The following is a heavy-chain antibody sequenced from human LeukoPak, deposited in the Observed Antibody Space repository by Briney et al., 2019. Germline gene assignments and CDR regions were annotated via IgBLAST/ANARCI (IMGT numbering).Heavy chain of an antibody. CDR3: ARDGGETYYDFWSGYSDYYGMDV. D-gene: IGHD3-3*01. J-gene: IGHJ6*02. CDR2: ISYDGSNK. CDR1: GFTFSSYA. Sequence: GGSLILSCAASGFTFSSYAMHWVRQAPGKELEWVAVISYDGSNKYYADSVKGRFTISRDNSKNTLYLQMNSLRAEDTAVYYCARDGGETYYDFWSGYSDYYGMDVWGQGTTDTVSS. V-gene: IGHV3-30-3*01.